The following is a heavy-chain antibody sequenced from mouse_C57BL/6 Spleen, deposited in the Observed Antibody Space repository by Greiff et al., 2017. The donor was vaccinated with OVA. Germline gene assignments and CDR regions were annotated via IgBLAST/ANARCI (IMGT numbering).Heavy chain of an antibody. CDR1: GYAFSSSW. V-gene: IGHV1-82*01. Sequence: QVQLQQSGPELVKPGASVKISCKASGYAFSSSWMNWVKQRPGKGLEWIGRIYPGDGDTNYNGKFKGKATLTADKSSSTAYMQLSSLTSEDSAVYFCARGTGMAMDYWGQGTSVTVSS. CDR3: ARGTGMAMDY. J-gene: IGHJ4*01. CDR2: IYPGDGDT. D-gene: IGHD3-3*01.